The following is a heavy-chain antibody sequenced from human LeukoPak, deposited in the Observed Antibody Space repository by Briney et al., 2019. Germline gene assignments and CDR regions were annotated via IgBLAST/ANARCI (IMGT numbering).Heavy chain of an antibody. J-gene: IGHJ4*02. Sequence: PGGSLRLSCAASEFTFSSYWMSWVRQAPGKGLEWVSAISSGSSYIYYADSVKGRFTISRDNAKNSLYLQMNSLRAEDTAVYYCASGSGYCSGGSCSDYWGQGTLVTVSS. D-gene: IGHD2-15*01. V-gene: IGHV3-21*01. CDR3: ASGSGYCSGGSCSDY. CDR2: ISSGSSYI. CDR1: EFTFSSYW.